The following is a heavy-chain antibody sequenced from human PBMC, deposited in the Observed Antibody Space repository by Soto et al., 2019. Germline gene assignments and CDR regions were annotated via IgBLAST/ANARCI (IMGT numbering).Heavy chain of an antibody. Sequence: QLQLQESGPGLVKPSETLSLTCTVSGGSISSSSYYWGWIRQPPGKGLEWIGSMSYSGGTNYNPSLKSRVTISVDTSKKQFSLQLSSVTAADTAVYYCEAGITGTLWAYYFDYWGQGTLVTVSS. CDR2: MSYSGGT. CDR1: GGSISSSSYY. J-gene: IGHJ4*02. V-gene: IGHV4-39*01. D-gene: IGHD1-20*01. CDR3: EAGITGTLWAYYFDY.